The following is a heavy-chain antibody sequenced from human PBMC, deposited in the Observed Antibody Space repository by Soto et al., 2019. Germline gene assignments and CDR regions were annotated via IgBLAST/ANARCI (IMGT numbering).Heavy chain of an antibody. V-gene: IGHV5-10-1*01. D-gene: IGHD3-3*02. Sequence: GESLKISCKGSGYSFSSYWISWVRQMPGKGLEWMGRIDPSDSYTNYSPSFQGHVTISADKSISTAYLQWSSLKASDTAMYYCASRGAISSPYYYYGMDVWGQGTTVTVSS. J-gene: IGHJ6*02. CDR3: ASRGAISSPYYYYGMDV. CDR1: GYSFSSYW. CDR2: IDPSDSYT.